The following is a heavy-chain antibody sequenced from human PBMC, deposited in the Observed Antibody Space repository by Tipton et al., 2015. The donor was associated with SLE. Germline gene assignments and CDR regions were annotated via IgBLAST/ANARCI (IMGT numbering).Heavy chain of an antibody. CDR1: GGSIISSSYY. D-gene: IGHD3-16*01. Sequence: TLSLTCTVSGGSIISSSYYWDWVRQPPGKGLEWIGHIYHSGSTNYNPSLMSRLTMSVDKSKNQLSLKLNSVTAADTAIYYCAREDTPSGRMISSGGDPVSAFDIWGQGIMVTVSS. CDR2: IYHSGST. CDR3: AREDTPSGRMISSGGDPVSAFDI. J-gene: IGHJ3*02. V-gene: IGHV4-39*07.